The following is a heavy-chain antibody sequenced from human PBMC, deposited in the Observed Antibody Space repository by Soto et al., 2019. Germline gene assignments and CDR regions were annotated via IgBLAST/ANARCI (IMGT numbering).Heavy chain of an antibody. D-gene: IGHD6-19*01. CDR3: ARDLRAPLEQWQETYYYYYGMDV. J-gene: IGHJ6*02. V-gene: IGHV3-74*01. CDR1: GFTFSSYW. CDR2: INSDGSST. Sequence: GGSLRLSCAASGFTFSSYWMHWVRQAPGKGLVWVSRINSDGSSTSYADSVKGRLTISRDNAKNTLYLQMNSLRAEDTAVYYCARDLRAPLEQWQETYYYYYGMDVWGQGTTVTVSS.